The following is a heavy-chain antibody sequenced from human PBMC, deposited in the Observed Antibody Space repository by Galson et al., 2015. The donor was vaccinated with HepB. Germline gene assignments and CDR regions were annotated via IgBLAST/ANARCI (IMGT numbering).Heavy chain of an antibody. CDR1: GYTFTSYG. CDR2: ISAYNGNT. V-gene: IGHV1-18*01. D-gene: IGHD3-10*01. J-gene: IGHJ3*02. Sequence: SVKVSCKASGYTFTSYGISWVRQAPGQGLEWMGWISAYNGNTNYAQKLQGRVTMTTDTSTSTAYMELRSLRSDDTAVYYCARAYYYGSGSSAFDIWGQGTMVTVSS. CDR3: ARAYYYGSGSSAFDI.